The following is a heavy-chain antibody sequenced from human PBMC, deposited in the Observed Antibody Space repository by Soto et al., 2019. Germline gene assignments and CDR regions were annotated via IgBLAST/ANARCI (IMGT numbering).Heavy chain of an antibody. D-gene: IGHD3-10*01. CDR3: ARSEDDYYGSGSYPVAFDI. J-gene: IGHJ3*02. Sequence: GGSLRLSCAASGFTFSSYSMNWVRQAPGKGLEWVSYISSSSSTIYYADSVKGRFTISRDNAKNSLYMQMNSLRAEDTAVYYCARSEDDYYGSGSYPVAFDIWGQGTMVTVSS. CDR1: GFTFSSYS. V-gene: IGHV3-48*01. CDR2: ISSSSSTI.